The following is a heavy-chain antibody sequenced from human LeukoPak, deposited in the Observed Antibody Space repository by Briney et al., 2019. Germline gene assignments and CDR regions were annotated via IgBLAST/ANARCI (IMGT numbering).Heavy chain of an antibody. CDR3: ARGSSWFGELSYYFDY. CDR1: GGSISSGGHS. D-gene: IGHD3-10*01. V-gene: IGHV4-30-2*01. J-gene: IGHJ4*02. CDR2: NYHSGST. Sequence: PSQTLSLTCAVSGGSISSGGHSWSWTRQPQGKGLEWIGYNYHSGSTYYNPSLKSRVTISVDRSKNQFSLKLSSVTAADTAVYYCARGSSWFGELSYYFDYWGQGTLVTVSS.